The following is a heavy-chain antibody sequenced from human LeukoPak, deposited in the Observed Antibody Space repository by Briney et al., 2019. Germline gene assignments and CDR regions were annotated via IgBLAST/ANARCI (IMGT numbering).Heavy chain of an antibody. V-gene: IGHV1-69*05. Sequence: SVKVSCKACGGTFSSYAISWVRQAPGQGLEWMGRIIPIFGTANYAQKFQGRVTITTDESTSTAYMELSSLRSEDTAVYYCARDWYYDSSGYLDAFDIWGQGTMVTVSS. CDR2: IIPIFGTA. CDR1: GGTFSSYA. CDR3: ARDWYYDSSGYLDAFDI. J-gene: IGHJ3*02. D-gene: IGHD3-22*01.